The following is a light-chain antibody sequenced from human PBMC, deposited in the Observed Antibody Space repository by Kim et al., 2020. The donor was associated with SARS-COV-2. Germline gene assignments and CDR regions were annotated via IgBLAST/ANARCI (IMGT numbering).Light chain of an antibody. J-gene: IGKJ5*01. CDR3: QQLNTYPVT. CDR2: AAS. V-gene: IGKV1-9*01. CDR1: QGIGSY. Sequence: IQLTQSPSSLSASVGDRVTITCRASQGIGSYLAWYQQKPGKAPNLLIYAASTLQSGVPSRFSGSGSGTDFTLTISSLQPEDFATYYCQQLNTYPVTVGQGTRLEIK.